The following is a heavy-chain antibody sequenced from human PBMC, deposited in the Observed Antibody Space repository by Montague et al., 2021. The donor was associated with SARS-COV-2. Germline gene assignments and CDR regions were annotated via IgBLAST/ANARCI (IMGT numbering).Heavy chain of an antibody. Sequence: SLGLSWAASGFPFDDYAVHWVRQAPGKGLEWVSGISWNSGNIGYADSVKGRFTISRDNAKNSLYLQMNSLRAEDTALYYCAKGEIGSGWYGAFDIWGQGTMVTVSS. J-gene: IGHJ3*02. CDR1: GFPFDDYA. D-gene: IGHD6-19*01. CDR2: ISWNSGNI. CDR3: AKGEIGSGWYGAFDI. V-gene: IGHV3-9*01.